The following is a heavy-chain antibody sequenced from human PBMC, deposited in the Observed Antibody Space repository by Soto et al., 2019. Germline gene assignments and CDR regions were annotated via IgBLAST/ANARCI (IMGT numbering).Heavy chain of an antibody. CDR3: TTIAAAGTWWFDP. Sequence: GGSLRLSCAASGFTFSNAWMSWVRQAPGKGLEWVGRIKSKTDGGTTDYAAPVKGRFTISRDDSKNTLYLQMNSLKTEDTAVYYCTTIAAAGTWWFDPWGQGTLVTVSS. D-gene: IGHD6-13*01. CDR2: IKSKTDGGTT. V-gene: IGHV3-15*01. J-gene: IGHJ5*02. CDR1: GFTFSNAW.